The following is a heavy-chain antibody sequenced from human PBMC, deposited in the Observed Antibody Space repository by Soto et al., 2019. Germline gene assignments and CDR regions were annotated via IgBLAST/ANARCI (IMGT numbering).Heavy chain of an antibody. D-gene: IGHD2-21*02. CDR3: ARGPSCGGDCYLFDY. Sequence: ASVKVSCKASGYTFTSYGISWVRQAPGQGLEWMGWISAYDGNTKYAQIFQGRVTLTRDTSTGTVDMELSSLTSEDTAIYYCARGPSCGGDCYLFDYWGQGTQVTVLL. J-gene: IGHJ4*02. CDR2: ISAYDGNT. CDR1: GYTFTSYG. V-gene: IGHV1-18*01.